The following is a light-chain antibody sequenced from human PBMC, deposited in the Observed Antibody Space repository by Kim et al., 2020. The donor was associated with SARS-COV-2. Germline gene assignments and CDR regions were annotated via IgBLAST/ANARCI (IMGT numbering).Light chain of an antibody. V-gene: IGLV3-21*01. CDR3: QAWESSSDHPWV. CDR2: YDS. J-gene: IGLJ3*02. CDR1: DIGSKS. Sequence: SYELTQPPSVSVAPGKTARISCGGNDIGSKSVHWYQQKPGQAPVLVIYYDSDRPSGIPERFSGSNSGNTATLTISRVEAGDEADYYCQAWESSSDHPWV.